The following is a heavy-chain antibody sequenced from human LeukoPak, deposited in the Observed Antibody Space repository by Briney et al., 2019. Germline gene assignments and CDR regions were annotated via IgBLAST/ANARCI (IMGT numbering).Heavy chain of an antibody. V-gene: IGHV3-23*01. J-gene: IGHJ4*02. CDR1: GFTISSYA. Sequence: PGGSLSLSCAASGFTISSYAMTWVRQAPGKGLEWVSAISGSGGSTYYADSVKGLFTISRDNSKNTLYLQMNSLRAEDTAVYYCAKDMVVSRAGYRSGWYGDYWGQGTLVTVSS. CDR2: ISGSGGST. CDR3: AKDMVVSRAGYRSGWYGDY. D-gene: IGHD6-19*01.